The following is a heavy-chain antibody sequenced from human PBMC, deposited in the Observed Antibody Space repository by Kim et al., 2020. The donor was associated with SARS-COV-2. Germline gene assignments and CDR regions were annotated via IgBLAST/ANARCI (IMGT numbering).Heavy chain of an antibody. V-gene: IGHV3-30*18. CDR1: GFTFSSYG. CDR2: ISYDGSNK. Sequence: GGSLRLSCAASGFTFSSYGMHWVRQAPGKGLEWGAVISYDGSNKYYADSVKGRFTISRDNSKNTLYLQMNSLRAEDTAVYYCAKDLGEQLAILAGMDVWGQGTTVTVSS. D-gene: IGHD6-6*01. CDR3: AKDLGEQLAILAGMDV. J-gene: IGHJ6*02.